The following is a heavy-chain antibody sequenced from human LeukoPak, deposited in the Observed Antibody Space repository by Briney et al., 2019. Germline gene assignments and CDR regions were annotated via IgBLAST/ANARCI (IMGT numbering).Heavy chain of an antibody. V-gene: IGHV4-38-2*02. CDR2: IYHSGNT. CDR1: GYSISSGYY. CDR3: ARASASSGRGSTMIVVVNPYGMDV. J-gene: IGHJ6*02. D-gene: IGHD3-22*01. Sequence: SETLSLTCTVSGYSISSGYYWGWIRQPPGKGLEWIGSIYHSGNTHYNPSLKSRVTISVDTSKNQFSLKLSSVTAADTAVYYCARASASSGRGSTMIVVVNPYGMDVWGQGTTVTVSS.